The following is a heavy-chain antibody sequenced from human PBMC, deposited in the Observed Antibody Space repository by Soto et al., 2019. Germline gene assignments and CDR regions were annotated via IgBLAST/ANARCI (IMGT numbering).Heavy chain of an antibody. D-gene: IGHD6-6*01. CDR3: TKSSGGSSSVGMDY. Sequence: PRGAPVVSCAGSGFIFKNYALNWVRQAPGKGLEWVASITRDGYNKYYADSVNGRFTISRDNSRDTLSLQMTALRTEDSSIYYCTKSSGGSSSVGMDYWGQGTRVTVSS. CDR1: GFIFKNYA. V-gene: IGHV3-30*04. CDR2: ITRDGYNK. J-gene: IGHJ4*02.